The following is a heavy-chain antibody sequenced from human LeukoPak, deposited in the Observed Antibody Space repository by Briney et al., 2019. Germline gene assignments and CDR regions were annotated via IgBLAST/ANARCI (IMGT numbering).Heavy chain of an antibody. V-gene: IGHV1-18*04. D-gene: IGHD3-3*01. CDR3: ARLYYDFWSGDAGYNWFDP. J-gene: IGHJ5*02. Sequence: ASVKVSCKASGYTFTGYYMHWVRQAPGQGLEWMGWISAYNGNTNYAQKLQGRVTMTTDTSTSTAYMELRSLRSDDTAVYYCARLYYDFWSGDAGYNWFDPWGQGTLVTVSS. CDR1: GYTFTGYY. CDR2: ISAYNGNT.